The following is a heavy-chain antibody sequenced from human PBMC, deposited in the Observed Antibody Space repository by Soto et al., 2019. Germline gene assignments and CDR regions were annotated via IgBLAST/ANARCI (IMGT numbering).Heavy chain of an antibody. J-gene: IGHJ4*02. V-gene: IGHV4-39*01. CDR1: GGSISSSSYY. CDR2: IYYSGTT. D-gene: IGHD6-13*01. Sequence: QLQLQESGPGLVKPSETLSLTCTVSGGSISSSSYYWGWIRQPPGKGLEWIGSIYYSGTTNYNPSLKSRITISVDTYKHQFSLRLSSVPRANTAVYYCARQQQLVDYWGQGTLVTVSS. CDR3: ARQQQLVDY.